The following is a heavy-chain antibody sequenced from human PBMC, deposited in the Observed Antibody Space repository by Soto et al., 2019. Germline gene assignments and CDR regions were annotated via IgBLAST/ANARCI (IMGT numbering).Heavy chain of an antibody. D-gene: IGHD4-17*01. CDR1: GGSFSGYY. Sequence: SETLSLTCAVYGGSFSGYYWSWIRQPPGKGLEWIGEINHSGSTNYNPSLKSRVTISVDTSKNQFSLKLSSVTAADTAVYYCARGPSGDYYYYYYGMDVWGQGTTVTVSS. CDR2: INHSGST. CDR3: ARGPSGDYYYYYYGMDV. V-gene: IGHV4-34*01. J-gene: IGHJ6*02.